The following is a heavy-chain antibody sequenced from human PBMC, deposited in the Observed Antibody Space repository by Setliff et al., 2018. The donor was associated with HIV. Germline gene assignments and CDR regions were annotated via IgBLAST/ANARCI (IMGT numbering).Heavy chain of an antibody. D-gene: IGHD6-13*01. CDR1: GYTFTSYD. CDR2: INPNSGGT. J-gene: IGHJ3*02. CDR3: ARDPGYKSSWYGAFDI. Sequence: GASVKVSCKASGYTFTSYDINWVRQATGQGLEWMGWINPNSGGTNYAQKFQGRVTMTRDTSISTAFMDLSRLRSDDTAVYYCARDPGYKSSWYGAFDIWGQGTMVTVSS. V-gene: IGHV1-2*02.